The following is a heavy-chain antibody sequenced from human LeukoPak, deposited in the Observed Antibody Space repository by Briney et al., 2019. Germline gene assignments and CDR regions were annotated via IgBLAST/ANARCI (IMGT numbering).Heavy chain of an antibody. J-gene: IGHJ4*02. CDR2: ISYSGNT. Sequence: SETLSLTCTVSGGSITSTTYFWGWVRQPPGRDLEWLGTISYSGNTYYNPSLKSRLTLSVDTSKNQFSLNLNSVTAADTAIYYCARLRARLGYCISTSCHGYIDYWAQGTLVTVSS. V-gene: IGHV4-39*01. CDR1: GGSITSTTYF. CDR3: ARLRARLGYCISTSCHGYIDY. D-gene: IGHD2-2*01.